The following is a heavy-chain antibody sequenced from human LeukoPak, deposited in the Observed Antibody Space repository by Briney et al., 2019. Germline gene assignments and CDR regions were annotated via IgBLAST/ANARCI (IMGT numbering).Heavy chain of an antibody. CDR1: GGSISSSSYY. V-gene: IGHV4-39*01. CDR3: ARLSAQIYFQH. CDR2: IYYSGST. Sequence: PSETQSLTCTVSGGSISSSSYYWGWIRQPPGKGLEWIGSIYYSGSTYYNPSLKSRVTISVDTSKNQFSLKLSSVTAADTAVYYCARLSAQIYFQHWGQGTLVTVSS. J-gene: IGHJ1*01.